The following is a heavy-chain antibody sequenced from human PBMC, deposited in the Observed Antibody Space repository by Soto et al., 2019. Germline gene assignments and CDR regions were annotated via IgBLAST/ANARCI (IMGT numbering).Heavy chain of an antibody. CDR1: DGSISRSTFY. CDR2: VHYTGST. J-gene: IGHJ4*02. D-gene: IGHD1-1*01. V-gene: IGHV4-39*07. CDR3: ARGGADWNEPYYFDY. Sequence: PSETLSLTCTVSDGSISRSTFYWGWIRQPPGKGLEWIGYVHYTGSTYYNPSLKSRVTISVDSSKNQFSLKLSSVTAADTAVYYCARGGADWNEPYYFDYWGQGTLVTVSS.